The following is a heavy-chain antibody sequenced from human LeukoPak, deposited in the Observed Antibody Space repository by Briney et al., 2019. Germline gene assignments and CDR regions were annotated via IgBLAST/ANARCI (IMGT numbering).Heavy chain of an antibody. CDR2: INHSGST. J-gene: IGHJ4*02. D-gene: IGHD2-21*02. V-gene: IGHV4-34*01. Sequence: SETLSLTCAVYGGPFSGYYWSWIRQPPGKGLEWIGEINHSGSTNYNPSLKSRVTISVDTSKNQVSLKLRSVTAADTAVYYCARGLGCDGDCYQVASVFDYWGQGTLVTVSS. CDR3: ARGLGCDGDCYQVASVFDY. CDR1: GGPFSGYY.